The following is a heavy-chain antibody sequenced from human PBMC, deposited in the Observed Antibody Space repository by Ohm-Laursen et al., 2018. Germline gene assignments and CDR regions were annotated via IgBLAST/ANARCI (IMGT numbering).Heavy chain of an antibody. CDR1: GGTFSSYA. CDR3: ARELGGESMDY. CDR2: IIPILGIA. D-gene: IGHD3-10*01. Sequence: SSVKVSCNASGGTFSSYAISWVRQAPGQGLEWMGRIIPILGIANYAQKFQGRVTITADKSTSTAYMELSSLRSEDTAVYYCARELGGESMDYWGQGTLVTVSS. V-gene: IGHV1-69*04. J-gene: IGHJ4*02.